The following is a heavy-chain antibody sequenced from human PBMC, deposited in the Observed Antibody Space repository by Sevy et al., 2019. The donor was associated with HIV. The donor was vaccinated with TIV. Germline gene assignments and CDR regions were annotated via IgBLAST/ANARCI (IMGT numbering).Heavy chain of an antibody. J-gene: IGHJ4*02. D-gene: IGHD2-21*02. V-gene: IGHV3-30-3*01. CDR3: ARDSGYCGGDCYGPGGY. CDR1: GFTFSSYA. Sequence: GGSLRLSCAASGFTFSSYALHWVRQAPGKGLEWVAVISYEDGSNRNYADSVKGRFTISRDNSKNTVYLQMNSLRPEDTAVYYCARDSGYCGGDCYGPGGYWGQGTLVTVSS. CDR2: ISYEDGSNR.